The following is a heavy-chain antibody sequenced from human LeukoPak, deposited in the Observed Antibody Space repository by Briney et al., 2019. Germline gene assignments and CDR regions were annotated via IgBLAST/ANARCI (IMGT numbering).Heavy chain of an antibody. CDR2: INPNTGDT. CDR1: GYTFTCYY. J-gene: IGHJ4*02. D-gene: IGHD3-10*01. Sequence: GASVTVSCMSSGYTFTCYYVHWVRQAPGQGLEWMGWINPNTGDTNYAQKFQGRVTMTRDTSINTAYMDLSGLRSNDTAVYYCLRYYRYFDYWGQGTLVTVSS. V-gene: IGHV1-2*02. CDR3: LRYYRYFDY.